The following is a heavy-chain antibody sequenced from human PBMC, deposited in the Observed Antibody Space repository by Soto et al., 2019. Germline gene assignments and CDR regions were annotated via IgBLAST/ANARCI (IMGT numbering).Heavy chain of an antibody. CDR1: GGSFSGYY. CDR3: ARGLVVRGEPTNSYYFDY. V-gene: IGHV4-34*01. Sequence: TLSLTCAVYGGSFSGYYWSWIRQPPGKGLEWIGEINHSGSTNYNPSLKSRVTISVDTSKNQFSLKLSSVTAADTAVYYCARGLVVRGEPTNSYYFDYWGQGTLVTVSS. J-gene: IGHJ4*02. D-gene: IGHD3-10*01. CDR2: INHSGST.